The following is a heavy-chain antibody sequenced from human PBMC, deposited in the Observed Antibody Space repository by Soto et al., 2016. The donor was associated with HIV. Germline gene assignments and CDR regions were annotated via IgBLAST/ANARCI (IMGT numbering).Heavy chain of an antibody. D-gene: IGHD1-1*01. Sequence: QVQLVQSGAEVKKPGASVKVSCKASGYTFTGYYIHWVRQAPGQGLEWMGWINANNGGTNYAQKFQGRVTMTRDTSISTAYMELSRLRSDDTAVYYCARVGYDWNDAGAFDIWGQGTMVTVSS. J-gene: IGHJ3*02. V-gene: IGHV1-2*02. CDR1: GYTFTGYY. CDR3: ARVGYDWNDAGAFDI. CDR2: INANNGGT.